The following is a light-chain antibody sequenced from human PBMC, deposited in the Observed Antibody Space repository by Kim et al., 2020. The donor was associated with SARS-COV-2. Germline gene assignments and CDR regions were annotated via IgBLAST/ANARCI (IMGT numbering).Light chain of an antibody. J-gene: IGLJ2*01. Sequence: SYELTQRPSVSVSPGQTASITCSGDKLGDKYACWYQQKPGQSPVLVIYQDSKRPSGIPERFSGSNSGNTATLTISGTQAMDEADYYCQAWDSSVVFGGGTKLTVL. V-gene: IGLV3-1*01. CDR3: QAWDSSVV. CDR1: KLGDKY. CDR2: QDS.